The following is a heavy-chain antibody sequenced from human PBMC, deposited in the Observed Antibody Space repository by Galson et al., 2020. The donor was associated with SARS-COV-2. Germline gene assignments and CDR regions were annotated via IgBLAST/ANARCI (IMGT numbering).Heavy chain of an antibody. Sequence: GESLKISCAASGFTFSSYAMHWVRQAPGKGLEWVAVISYDGSNKYYADSVKGRFTISRDNSKNTLYLQMNSLRAEDTAVYYCARDSGSAFDIWCQGTMVTVSS. D-gene: IGHD3-10*01. CDR1: GFTFSSYA. J-gene: IGHJ3*02. CDR2: ISYDGSNK. V-gene: IGHV3-30-3*01. CDR3: ARDSGSAFDI.